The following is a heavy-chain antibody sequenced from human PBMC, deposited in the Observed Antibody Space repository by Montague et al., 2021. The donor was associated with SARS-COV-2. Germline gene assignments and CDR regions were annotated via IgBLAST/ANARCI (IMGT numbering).Heavy chain of an antibody. CDR1: GFSLRTSGVG. J-gene: IGHJ4*02. CDR2: IYWDDDK. CDR3: VHSYADYLFDY. V-gene: IGHV2-5*02. Sequence: PALGKPTQTLTLTCSFSGFSLRTSGVGVGWIRQPPGKALEWLAVIYWDDDKRYSPSLKSRLTITKDTSKNQVVLTMTNMDPVDTATYYCVHSYADYLFDYWGQGTLVGVSS. D-gene: IGHD4-17*01.